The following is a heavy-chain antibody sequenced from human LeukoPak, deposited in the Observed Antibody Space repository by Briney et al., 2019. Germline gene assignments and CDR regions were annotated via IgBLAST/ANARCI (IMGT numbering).Heavy chain of an antibody. CDR2: IHYSGST. V-gene: IGHV4-59*11. CDR1: GDSISSHY. J-gene: IGHJ3*02. D-gene: IGHD3-22*01. CDR3: ARDLKLDGSSGYYAFDI. Sequence: PSETLSLTCSVSGDSISSHYWSWIRQPPGKGLEWIGYIHYSGSTNYNPSLVSRVTISVDTSKNQFSLKMSSVTAADTAVYYCARDLKLDGSSGYYAFDIWGQGTMVTVSS.